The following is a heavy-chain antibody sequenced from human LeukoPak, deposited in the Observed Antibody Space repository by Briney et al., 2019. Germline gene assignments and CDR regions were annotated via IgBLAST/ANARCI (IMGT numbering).Heavy chain of an antibody. CDR3: ARVGTTPYWYFDL. CDR1: GGSISSYY. CDR2: IYSSGTT. Sequence: PSETLSLTCTVSGGSISSYYWSWIRQPPEEGLEWIGYIYSSGTTNYNPSLQSRVTISVDTSRNQFSLKLNSVTAADTAVYYCARVGTTPYWYFDLWGRGTLVTVSS. V-gene: IGHV4-59*01. D-gene: IGHD4-11*01. J-gene: IGHJ2*01.